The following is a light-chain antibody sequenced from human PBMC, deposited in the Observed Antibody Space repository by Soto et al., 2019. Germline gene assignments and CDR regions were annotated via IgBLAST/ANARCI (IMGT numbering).Light chain of an antibody. CDR3: ATWDDRLSAAV. V-gene: IGLV1-51*01. J-gene: IGLJ1*01. CDR2: DTD. CDR1: SSNIGKSH. Sequence: QSVLTQPPSVSAAPGQRVTISCSGSSSNIGKSHVSWYQHLPGTAPKLLIYDTDKRPSGIPDRLYGSKSGTAATLDITGLQTGDEADYYCATWDDRLSAAVFGPGTKVTVL.